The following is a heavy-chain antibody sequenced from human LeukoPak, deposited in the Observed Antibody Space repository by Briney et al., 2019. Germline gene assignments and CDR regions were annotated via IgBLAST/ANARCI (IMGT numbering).Heavy chain of an antibody. CDR3: ARHVATTVTRGYSCHPMDV. V-gene: IGHV4-4*09. CDR2: IAPNGGA. Sequence: SETLSLTCTASGASISTYYWSWIRQAPGEGLEWIAYIAPNGGAVYNPSLNSRLTVSVDTSKNQFSLKLNSVTAADTAVYYCARHVATTVTRGYSCHPMDVWGKGTTVSVSS. D-gene: IGHD4-17*01. CDR1: GASISTYY. J-gene: IGHJ6*03.